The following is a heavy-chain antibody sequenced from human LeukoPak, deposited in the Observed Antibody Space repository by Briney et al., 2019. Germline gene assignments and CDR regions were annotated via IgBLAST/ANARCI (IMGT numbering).Heavy chain of an antibody. J-gene: IGHJ4*02. D-gene: IGHD1-26*01. Sequence: GGSLRLSCAASGFTFSTYWMHWVRQAPGKGLVWVSRINSDGSSTNYAESVKGRFTISRDNAENTLYLQMNSLRAEDTAMYYCARDRADSGSYYFDYWGQGTLVTVSS. CDR1: GFTFSTYW. V-gene: IGHV3-74*01. CDR3: ARDRADSGSYYFDY. CDR2: INSDGSST.